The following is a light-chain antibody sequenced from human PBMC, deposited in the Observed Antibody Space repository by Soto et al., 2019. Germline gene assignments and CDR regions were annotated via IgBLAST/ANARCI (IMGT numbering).Light chain of an antibody. CDR3: QQYDTHPIT. J-gene: IGKJ5*01. V-gene: IGKV1-33*01. CDR2: DAS. Sequence: DIQLTQSPSSLFASVGDRVTITCQATQGISIYLNWYQQKPGKAPNLMIYDASNLEIGVPSRFSGSGSGTHFTFTISSLQTEDIGTYYCQQYDTHPITFGRGTRLEIK. CDR1: QGISIY.